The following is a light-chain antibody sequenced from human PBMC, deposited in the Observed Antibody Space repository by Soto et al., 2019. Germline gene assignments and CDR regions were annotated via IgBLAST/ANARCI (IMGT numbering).Light chain of an antibody. V-gene: IGKV3-20*01. CDR2: GAS. J-gene: IGKJ2*01. CDR1: QSVSSSS. CDR3: QQYGSSPYT. Sequence: EIVLTQSPGTLSLSPRERATLSCRASQSVSSSSLAWYQQKPGQTPRLLIYGASSRATGIPDRFSGSGSATDFTLTISRLDPEDFAVYYCQQYGSSPYTFGQGTKLEIK.